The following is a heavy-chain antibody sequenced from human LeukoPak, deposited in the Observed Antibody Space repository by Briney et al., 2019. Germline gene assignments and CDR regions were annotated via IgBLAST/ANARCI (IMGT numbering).Heavy chain of an antibody. J-gene: IGHJ4*02. Sequence: GGSLRLSCAASGFIFSSRAMNWVRQAPGKGLEWVSAISGSGGSTYYADSVKGRFTISRDNSKNTLYLQMNSLRAEDTALYYCARVGDGDYVLNQWGQGTLVTVSS. V-gene: IGHV3-23*01. CDR3: ARVGDGDYVLNQ. D-gene: IGHD4-17*01. CDR1: GFIFSSRA. CDR2: ISGSGGST.